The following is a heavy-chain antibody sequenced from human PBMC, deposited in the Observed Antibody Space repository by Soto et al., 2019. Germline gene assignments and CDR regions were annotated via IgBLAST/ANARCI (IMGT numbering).Heavy chain of an antibody. J-gene: IGHJ6*02. D-gene: IGHD4-17*01. CDR2: MNPNSGNT. Sequence: QVQLVQSGAEVKKPGASVKVSCKASGYTFTSYDINWVRQATGQGLEWMGWMNPNSGNTGYAQKFQGRVTMTRNTSISTAYMELSSLRSEDTAVYYCAREKTTVAYYYYSGMDVWGQGTTVTVSS. CDR1: GYTFTSYD. V-gene: IGHV1-8*01. CDR3: AREKTTVAYYYYSGMDV.